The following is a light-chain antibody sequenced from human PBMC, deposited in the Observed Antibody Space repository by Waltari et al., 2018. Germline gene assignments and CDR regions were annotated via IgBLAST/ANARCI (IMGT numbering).Light chain of an antibody. J-gene: IGKJ5*01. Sequence: DIQMTQSPSSLSASVGDRVTLTCQASQDISNYLNWYQQKPGKATNPLIYDASTLETGVPSTFSGRGSGTNVTFTISSRQPEDIATFYCQQYDNLPITFGQGTRLEIK. CDR3: QQYDNLPIT. V-gene: IGKV1-33*01. CDR2: DAS. CDR1: QDISNY.